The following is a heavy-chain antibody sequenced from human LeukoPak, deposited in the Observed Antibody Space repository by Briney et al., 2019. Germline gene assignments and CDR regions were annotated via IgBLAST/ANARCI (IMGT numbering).Heavy chain of an antibody. CDR3: ARSYGDATFDY. D-gene: IGHD4-17*01. CDR1: GFPFSSYV. J-gene: IGHJ4*02. V-gene: IGHV3-33*01. CDR2: IRSDGSDK. Sequence: GGSLRLSCAASGFPFSSYVMHWVRQAPGKGLEGVAIIRSDGSDKYYADSVKGRFTISRDNSKNTLYLQLNSLRDEDTAVYYCARSYGDATFDYWGQGTLVTVSS.